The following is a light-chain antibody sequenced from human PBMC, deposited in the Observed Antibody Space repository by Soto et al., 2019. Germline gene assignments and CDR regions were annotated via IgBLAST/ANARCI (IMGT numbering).Light chain of an antibody. CDR3: QQYDRSPFT. Sequence: EIVLTQSPGTLSLSPGERATLSCRASQSVSNNYLAWFQQKPGQAPRVLIYGVSSSATGSTDRFSGSGSGTDFTLTISRLDPEDFAVYYCQQYDRSPFTLGPGTKVDIK. CDR1: QSVSNNY. V-gene: IGKV3-20*01. CDR2: GVS. J-gene: IGKJ3*01.